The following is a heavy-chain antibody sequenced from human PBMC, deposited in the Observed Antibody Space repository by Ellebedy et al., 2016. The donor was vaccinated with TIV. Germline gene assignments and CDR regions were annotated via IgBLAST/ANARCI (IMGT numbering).Heavy chain of an antibody. J-gene: IGHJ3*02. D-gene: IGHD3-3*01. Sequence: GESLKISCAASGFTFSSYSMNWVRQAPGKGLEWVSSISSSSYIYYADSVKGRFTISRDNAKNSLYLQMNSLRAEDTAVYYCARLRRRDAFDIWGQGTMVTVSS. CDR1: GFTFSSYS. CDR2: ISSSSYI. V-gene: IGHV3-21*01. CDR3: ARLRRRDAFDI.